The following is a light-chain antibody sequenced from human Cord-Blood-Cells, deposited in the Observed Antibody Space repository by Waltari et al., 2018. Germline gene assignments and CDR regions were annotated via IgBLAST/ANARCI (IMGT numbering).Light chain of an antibody. CDR2: AAS. V-gene: IGKV1-8*01. CDR1: QGISSY. J-gene: IGKJ1*01. CDR3: QQYYSNPPWT. Sequence: AIRITQSPSSLSASTGDRVTITCRASQGISSYLAWYQQKPGKAPKLLIYAASTLQSGVPSRFSGSGSGTDFTLTISCLQSEDFATYYCQQYYSNPPWTFGQGTKVEIK.